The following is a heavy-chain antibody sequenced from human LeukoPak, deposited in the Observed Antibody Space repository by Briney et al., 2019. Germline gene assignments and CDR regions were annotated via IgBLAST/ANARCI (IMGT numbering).Heavy chain of an antibody. CDR1: GFTFSSYS. CDR2: ISSSSSYI. J-gene: IGHJ4*02. CDR3: ARDAYYDAAGYFDY. V-gene: IGHV3-21*01. D-gene: IGHD3-22*01. Sequence: GGSLRLSCAASGFTFSSYSMNWVRQAPGKGLEWASSISSSSSYIYYADSVKGRFTISRDNAKNSLYLQMNSLRAEDTAVYYCARDAYYDAAGYFDYWGQGTLVTVSS.